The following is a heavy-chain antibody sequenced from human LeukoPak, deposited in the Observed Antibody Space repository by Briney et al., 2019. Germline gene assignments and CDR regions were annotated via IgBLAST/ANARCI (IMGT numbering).Heavy chain of an antibody. Sequence: ASVKVSCKASGYTFTSYYIHWVRQAPGQGLEWMGIINPSGGSTSYAQKFQGRVTMTRDTSTSTVYMELSSLRSDDTAVYYCARGVYGGNSGDYWGQGTLVTVSS. D-gene: IGHD4-23*01. J-gene: IGHJ4*02. V-gene: IGHV1-46*01. CDR3: ARGVYGGNSGDY. CDR1: GYTFTSYY. CDR2: INPSGGST.